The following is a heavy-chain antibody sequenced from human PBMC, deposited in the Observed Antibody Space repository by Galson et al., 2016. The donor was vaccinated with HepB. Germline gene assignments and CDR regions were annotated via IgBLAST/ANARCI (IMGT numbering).Heavy chain of an antibody. CDR3: ASIESYGSGSYNFGY. V-gene: IGHV1-46*01. CDR2: INPSGGST. Sequence: SVKVSCKASGYTFTSYYMHWVRQAPGQGLEWMGIINPSGGSTSYAQKFQGRVTMTRDTSTSTVYMELSSLRSEDTAVYYCASIESYGSGSYNFGYWGQGTLVTVSS. CDR1: GYTFTSYY. J-gene: IGHJ4*02. D-gene: IGHD3-10*01.